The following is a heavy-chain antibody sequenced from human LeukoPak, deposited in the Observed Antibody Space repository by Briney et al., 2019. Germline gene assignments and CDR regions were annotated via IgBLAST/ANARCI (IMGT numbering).Heavy chain of an antibody. CDR1: GFRLSDYA. J-gene: IGHJ5*02. D-gene: IGHD6-13*01. CDR3: AKDPDSTSLNWFDH. Sequence: GGSLRLSCTVSGFRLSDYAMKWVRQAPGKGLEWVSGITDSGSQTFYADSVKGRFTISRDNSKNTLYLEMNNLRDEDTAIYYCAKDPDSTSLNWFDHWGQGTLVTVSS. CDR2: ITDSGSQT. V-gene: IGHV3-23*01.